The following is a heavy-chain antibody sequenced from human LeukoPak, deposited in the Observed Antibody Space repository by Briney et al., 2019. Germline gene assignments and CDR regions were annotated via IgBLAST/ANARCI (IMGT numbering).Heavy chain of an antibody. CDR2: IGTAGDT. V-gene: IGHV3-13*01. Sequence: GGSLRLSCAASGFTFSSYDMHWVRQATGKGLEWVSAIGTAGDTYYPGSVKGRFTISRENAKNSLYLQMNSLRAGDTAVYYCARGSRSELLWFGESKNDAFDIWGQGTMVTVSS. CDR3: ARGSRSELLWFGESKNDAFDI. J-gene: IGHJ3*02. CDR1: GFTFSSYD. D-gene: IGHD3-10*01.